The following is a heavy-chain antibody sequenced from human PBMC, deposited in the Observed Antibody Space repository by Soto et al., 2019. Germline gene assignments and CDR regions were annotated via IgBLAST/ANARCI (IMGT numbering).Heavy chain of an antibody. J-gene: IGHJ6*02. CDR1: GYTFASYV. CDR3: AREWKYFDTSAYTGMDV. Sequence: QVQLVQSGAEVKKPGASVKVSCKASGYTFASYVISWVRQAPGQGLEWMGWISGYNGNTNYAQKLQGRVTMTTDISTSRAYMELRSLRSDDTAVYYCAREWKYFDTSAYTGMDVWGQGTTVTVSS. V-gene: IGHV1-18*01. CDR2: ISGYNGNT. D-gene: IGHD3-22*01.